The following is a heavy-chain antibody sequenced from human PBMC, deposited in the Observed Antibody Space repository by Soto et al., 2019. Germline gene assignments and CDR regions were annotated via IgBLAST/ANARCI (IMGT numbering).Heavy chain of an antibody. CDR2: IIPIFGTA. V-gene: IGHV1-69*13. CDR1: GGTFSSYA. Sequence: VKVSCKASGGTFSSYAISWVRQAPGQGLEWMGGIIPIFGTANYAQKFQGRVTITADESTSTAYMELSSLRSEDTAVYYCARFIRDYYYYGMDVWGQGTTVTVSS. J-gene: IGHJ6*02. CDR3: ARFIRDYYYYGMDV.